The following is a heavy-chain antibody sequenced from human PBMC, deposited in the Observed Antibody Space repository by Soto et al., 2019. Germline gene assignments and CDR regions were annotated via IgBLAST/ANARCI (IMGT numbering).Heavy chain of an antibody. V-gene: IGHV3-9*01. CDR1: GFTFDDYA. Sequence: GGSLRLSCAASGFTFDDYAMHWVRQAPGKGLEWVSGISWNSGSIGYADSVKGRFTISRDNAKNSLYLQMNSLRAEDTALYYCAKDITAGYYDYIWGVSGAFDIWGQGTMVTVSS. CDR3: AKDITAGYYDYIWGVSGAFDI. D-gene: IGHD3-16*01. J-gene: IGHJ3*02. CDR2: ISWNSGSI.